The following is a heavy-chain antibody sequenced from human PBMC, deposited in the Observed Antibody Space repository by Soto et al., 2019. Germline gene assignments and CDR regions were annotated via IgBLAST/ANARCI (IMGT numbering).Heavy chain of an antibody. Sequence: HPGGSLRLSCAASGFPFSTYAVNWVRQAPGKGLEWVAAISGSGDSTYYADSVKGRFTISRDNSKSTLFLQMNSLRAGDTAVYYCAKEGNFDSSYDSWGQGTQVTVSS. J-gene: IGHJ4*02. CDR1: GFPFSTYA. V-gene: IGHV3-23*01. D-gene: IGHD3-22*01. CDR3: AKEGNFDSSYDS. CDR2: ISGSGDST.